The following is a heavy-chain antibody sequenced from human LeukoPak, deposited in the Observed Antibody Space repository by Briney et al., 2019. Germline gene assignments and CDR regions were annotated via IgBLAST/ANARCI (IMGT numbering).Heavy chain of an antibody. CDR3: ARFTMGVLIVGATYAFDI. V-gene: IGHV3-7*01. Sequence: PGGSLRLSCAASGFTFSSYWMSWVRQAPGKGLEWVANIKQDGSEKYYVDSVRGRFTISRDNAKNSLYLQMNSLRAEDTAVYYCARFTMGVLIVGATYAFDIWGQGTMVTVSS. CDR1: GFTFSSYW. CDR2: IKQDGSEK. J-gene: IGHJ3*02. D-gene: IGHD1-26*01.